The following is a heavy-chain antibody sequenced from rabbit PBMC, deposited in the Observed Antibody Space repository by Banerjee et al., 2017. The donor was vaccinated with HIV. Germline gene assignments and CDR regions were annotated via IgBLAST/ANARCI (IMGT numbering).Heavy chain of an antibody. CDR2: IDNGDGNT. J-gene: IGHJ4*01. CDR1: GFDFSSNV. V-gene: IGHV1S47*01. D-gene: IGHD4-1*01. CDR3: ARDLAGVTGWNFGL. Sequence: EESGGGLVQPEGSLTLTCKASGFDFSSNVMCWVRQAPGKGPEWIACIDNGDGNTYHARWAKGRFTISKTSSTTVTLQMTSLTAADTATYFCARDLAGVTGWNFGLWGQGTLVTVS.